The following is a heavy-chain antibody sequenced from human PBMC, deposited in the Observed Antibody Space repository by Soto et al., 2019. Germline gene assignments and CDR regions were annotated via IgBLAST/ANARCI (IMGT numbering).Heavy chain of an antibody. CDR2: INAHSGGT. CDR1: GFSFTGYY. CDR3: AKDLTRQLAYWLDP. J-gene: IGHJ5*02. D-gene: IGHD6-6*01. Sequence: ASVKVSCKASGFSFTGYYIHWLRQAPGQGLEWTGWINAHSGGTEYAQKFQGRVTLTRDTSISTAYMTLSSLRSDDTAIYYCAKDLTRQLAYWLDPWGQGTQVTVSS. V-gene: IGHV1-2*02.